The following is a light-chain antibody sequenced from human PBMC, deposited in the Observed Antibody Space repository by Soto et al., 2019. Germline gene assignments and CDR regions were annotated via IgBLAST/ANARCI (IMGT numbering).Light chain of an antibody. CDR1: SSDVGGYDY. Sequence: QSVLTQPPSASGSPGQSVTISCTGTSSDVGGYDYVSWYQQHPGKAPKLMIYDVTNRPSGVSNRFSGSKSGNMASLTISGLQAEDEADYYCISYASINTYVFGTGTKVTVL. CDR2: DVT. J-gene: IGLJ1*01. CDR3: ISYASINTYV. V-gene: IGLV2-8*01.